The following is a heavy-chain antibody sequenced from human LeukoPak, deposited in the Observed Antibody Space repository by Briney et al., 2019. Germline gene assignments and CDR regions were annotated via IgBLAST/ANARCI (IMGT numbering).Heavy chain of an antibody. V-gene: IGHV3-23*01. CDR1: GFTFSSYA. J-gene: IGHJ4*02. CDR2: ISGSGGCT. CDR3: AKVCSSGYSYYFDY. Sequence: GGSLRLSCAASGFTFSSYAMSWVRQAPGKGLEWVSAISGSGGCTYYADSVKGRFTISRDNSKNTLYLQMNSLRAEDTAVYYCAKVCSSGYSYYFDYWGQGTLVTVSS. D-gene: IGHD3-22*01.